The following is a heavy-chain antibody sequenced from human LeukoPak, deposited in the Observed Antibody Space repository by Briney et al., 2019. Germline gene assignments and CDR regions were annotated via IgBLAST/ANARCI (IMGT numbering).Heavy chain of an antibody. D-gene: IGHD3-22*01. CDR1: GFIYSSYW. CDR3: ARVKGYDSSGPFDY. V-gene: IGHV3-74*01. CDR2: IKSDGSST. Sequence: GGSLRLSCAASGFIYSSYWMHWVRQAPGKGLVWVSRIKSDGSSTSYADSVKGRFTISRDNAKNTLYLQMNSLRVEDTAVYYCARVKGYDSSGPFDYWGQGTLVTVSS. J-gene: IGHJ4*02.